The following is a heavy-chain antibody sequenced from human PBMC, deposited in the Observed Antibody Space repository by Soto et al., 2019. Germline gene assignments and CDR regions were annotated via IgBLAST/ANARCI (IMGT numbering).Heavy chain of an antibody. J-gene: IGHJ6*03. CDR1: GGSISTYF. Sequence: QVQLQESGPGLVKPSETLSLTCTVSGGSISTYFWGWIRQPPGKGLEWIGYIYYDGSTKSNPSLKSRVTISVDTSKNQFSLKLSSVTAADPAVYYCARDSGTDHYYYMDVWGKGTTVTVSS. D-gene: IGHD3-10*01. CDR2: IYYDGST. CDR3: ARDSGTDHYYYMDV. V-gene: IGHV4-59*01.